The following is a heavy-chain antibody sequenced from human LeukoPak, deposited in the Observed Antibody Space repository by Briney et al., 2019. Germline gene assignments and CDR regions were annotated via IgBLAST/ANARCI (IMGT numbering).Heavy chain of an antibody. V-gene: IGHV3-30*18. Sequence: GGSLRLSCAASGFTFSSYGMHWVRQAPGKGLEWVAVISYDGSNKYYADSVKGRFTISRDNSKNTLYLQMNSLRAEDTAVYYCAKDPYYYDSSGYYFDYWGQGTLVTVSS. CDR3: AKDPYYYDSSGYYFDY. CDR2: ISYDGSNK. D-gene: IGHD3-22*01. J-gene: IGHJ4*02. CDR1: GFTFSSYG.